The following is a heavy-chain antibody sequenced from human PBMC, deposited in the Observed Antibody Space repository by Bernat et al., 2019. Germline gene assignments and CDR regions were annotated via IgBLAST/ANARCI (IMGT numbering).Heavy chain of an antibody. CDR3: ARHVYSSSYGRRYRSGWFDY. CDR1: GGSISSSSYY. Sequence: QLQLQESGPGLVKPSETLSLTCTVSGGSISSSSYYWGWIRQPPGKGLEWIGSIYYSGSTYYNPSLTSRVTISVDTSKNQFSLKLSSVTAADTAVYYCARHVYSSSYGRRYRSGWFDYWGQGTLVTVSS. CDR2: IYYSGST. V-gene: IGHV4-39*01. D-gene: IGHD6-6*01. J-gene: IGHJ5*01.